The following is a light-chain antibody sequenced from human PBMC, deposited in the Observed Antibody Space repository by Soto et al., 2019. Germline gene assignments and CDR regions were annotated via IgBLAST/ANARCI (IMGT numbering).Light chain of an antibody. CDR3: AAWDASLSGPV. CDR2: KNN. J-gene: IGLJ3*02. CDR1: SSNIGNNY. Sequence: QSVLTQSPSASATPGQRVTISCSGSSSNIGNNYVYWYQQLPGTNPKLLIYKNNHRPSAGPDRFSGSKYGTSASLAIVGRRSEDEADDYCAAWDASLSGPVFGGGTKLTVL. V-gene: IGLV1-47*01.